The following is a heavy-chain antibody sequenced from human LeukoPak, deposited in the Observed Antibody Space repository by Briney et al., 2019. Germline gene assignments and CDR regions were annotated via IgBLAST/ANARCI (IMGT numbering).Heavy chain of an antibody. CDR1: GFTFTNYG. V-gene: IGHV3-23*01. CDR3: AKAPVTSCRGAFCYPFDY. CDR2: ISGSGRST. Sequence: PGGSLRLSCAGSGFTFTNYGMNWVRQAPGKGLEWVSGISGSGRSTYYADSVKGRFTISRDNSKNTLSVQMNSLRAEDAAVYYCAKAPVTSCRGAFCYPFDYWGQGTLVTVSS. D-gene: IGHD2-15*01. J-gene: IGHJ4*02.